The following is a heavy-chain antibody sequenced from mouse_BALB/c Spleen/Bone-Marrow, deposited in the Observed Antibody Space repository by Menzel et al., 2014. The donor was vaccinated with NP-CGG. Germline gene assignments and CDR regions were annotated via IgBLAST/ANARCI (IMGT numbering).Heavy chain of an antibody. J-gene: IGHJ3*01. CDR2: IDPANGNT. D-gene: IGHD2-3*01. V-gene: IGHV14-3*02. CDR3: ARKGDGYYAWFAY. Sequence: EVQLVESGAELVKPGASVKLSCTASGFNIKDTYMHWVKQRPEQGLEWIGRIDPANGNTKYDPKFQGKATITADTSSNTAYLQLSSLASEDTAVYYCARKGDGYYAWFAYWGQGTLVTVSA. CDR1: GFNIKDTY.